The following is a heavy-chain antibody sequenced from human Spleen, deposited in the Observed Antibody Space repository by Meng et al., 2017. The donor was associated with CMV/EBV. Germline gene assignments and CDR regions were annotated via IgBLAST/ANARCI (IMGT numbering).Heavy chain of an antibody. J-gene: IGHJ4*02. CDR2: INHSGST. V-gene: IGHV4-34*01. D-gene: IGHD4-17*01. Sequence: GSLRLSCAVYGGSFSGYYWSWIRQPPGKGLEWIGEINHSGSTNYNPSLKSRVTISVDTSKNQFSLKLSSVTAADTAVYYCARGPHDYGRPFDYWGQGTLVTVSS. CDR3: ARGPHDYGRPFDY. CDR1: GGSFSGYY.